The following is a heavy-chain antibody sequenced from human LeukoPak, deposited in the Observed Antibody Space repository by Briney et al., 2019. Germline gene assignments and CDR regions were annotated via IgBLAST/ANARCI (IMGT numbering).Heavy chain of an antibody. D-gene: IGHD1-26*01. CDR2: ISAYNGNT. V-gene: IGHV1-18*01. CDR1: GGTFSSYA. CDR3: ASNNGSGSYGHY. J-gene: IGHJ4*02. Sequence: ASVKVSCKASGGTFSSYAITWVRQAPGQGLEWMGWISAYNGNTNYAQKFQGRVTMTTDTYTSTMYMSLRSLRSDDTAVYYCASNNGSGSYGHYWGQGTLVTVSS.